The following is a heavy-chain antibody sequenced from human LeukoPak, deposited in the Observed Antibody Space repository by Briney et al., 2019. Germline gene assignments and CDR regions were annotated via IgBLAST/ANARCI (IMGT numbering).Heavy chain of an antibody. Sequence: PGGSLRLSCAASEFSVSHNYMSWVRQAPGKGLEWVSVTHSDGTTHYADSVKGRFTISRDNSKNTLYLQMNSLRVEDTAMYYCARRYFDSWGQGTLVTVSS. CDR1: EFSVSHNY. V-gene: IGHV3-53*01. CDR3: ARRYFDS. CDR2: THSDGTT. J-gene: IGHJ4*02.